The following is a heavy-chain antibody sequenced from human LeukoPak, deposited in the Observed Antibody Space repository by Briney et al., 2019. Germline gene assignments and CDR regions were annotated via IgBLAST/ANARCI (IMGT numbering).Heavy chain of an antibody. V-gene: IGHV3-7*03. CDR2: IKPDGGEQ. CDR1: GGSISSNNW. D-gene: IGHD5-24*01. CDR3: AREQRTFDY. J-gene: IGHJ4*02. Sequence: PSGTLSLTCAVSGGSISSNNWWGWVRQAPGKGLEWVANIKPDGGEQYYVDSVKGRFTISRDNAENSLYLQLSSLRAEDTAVYYCAREQRTFDYWGQGILVTVSS.